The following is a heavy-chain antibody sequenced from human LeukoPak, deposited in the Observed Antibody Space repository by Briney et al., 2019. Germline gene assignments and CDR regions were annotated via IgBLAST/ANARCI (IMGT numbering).Heavy chain of an antibody. J-gene: IGHJ6*02. V-gene: IGHV5-51*01. CDR3: ARLHGYCSSTSCAYYYGMDV. D-gene: IGHD2-2*01. CDR2: IYPGDSDT. Sequence: GESLKTSCKGSGYSFTSYWIGWVRQMPGKGLEWMGIIYPGDSDTRYSPSFQGQVTISADKSISTAYLQWSSLKASDTAMYYCARLHGYCSSTSCAYYYGMDVWGQGTTVTVSS. CDR1: GYSFTSYW.